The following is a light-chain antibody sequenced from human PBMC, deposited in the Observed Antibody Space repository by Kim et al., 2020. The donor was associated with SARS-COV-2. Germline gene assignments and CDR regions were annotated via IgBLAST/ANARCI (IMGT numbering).Light chain of an antibody. CDR3: QTWDSTTVV. CDR2: QDT. CDR1: KLGDKY. J-gene: IGLJ2*01. Sequence: GSPGQTASITCAGDKLGDKYACWYQQKPGQSPLLVIYQDTKRPSGIPERFSGSKSGNTATLTISGTQAMDEADYYCQTWDSTTVVFGGGTKLTVL. V-gene: IGLV3-1*01.